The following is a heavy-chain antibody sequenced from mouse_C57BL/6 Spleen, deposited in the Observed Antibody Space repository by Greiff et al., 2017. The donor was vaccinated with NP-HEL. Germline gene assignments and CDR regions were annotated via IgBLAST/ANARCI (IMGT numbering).Heavy chain of an antibody. D-gene: IGHD1-1*01. CDR1: GYTFTDYY. J-gene: IGHJ2*01. CDR3: ARSKNYYGSRDY. CDR2: INPNNGGT. Sequence: VQLKQSGPELVKPGASVKISCKASGYTFTDYYMNWVKQSHGKSLEWIGDINPNNGGTSYNQKFKGKATLTVDKSSSTAYMELRSLTSEDSAVYYCARSKNYYGSRDYWGQGTTLTVSS. V-gene: IGHV1-26*01.